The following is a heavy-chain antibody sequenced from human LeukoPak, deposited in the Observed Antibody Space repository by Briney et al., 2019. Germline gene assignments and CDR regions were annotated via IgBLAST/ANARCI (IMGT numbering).Heavy chain of an antibody. CDR1: GYTSTSYG. V-gene: IGHV1-18*01. J-gene: IGHJ5*02. Sequence: ASVKVSCKASGYTSTSYGISWVRQAPGQGLEWMGWISAYNGNTNYAQKLQGRVTMTTDTSTSTAYMELRSLRSDDTAVYYCARDTDSSGYWNWFDPWGQGTLVTVSS. CDR2: ISAYNGNT. D-gene: IGHD3-22*01. CDR3: ARDTDSSGYWNWFDP.